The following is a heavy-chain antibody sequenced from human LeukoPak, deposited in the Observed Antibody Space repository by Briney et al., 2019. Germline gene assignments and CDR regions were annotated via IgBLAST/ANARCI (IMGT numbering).Heavy chain of an antibody. CDR1: GYTLTELS. D-gene: IGHD1-26*01. Sequence: ASVKVSCKVSGYTLTELSMHWVRQAPGKGLEWMGGFDPEDGETIYAQKFQGRVTMTRDTSISTAYMELSRLRSDDTAVYYCARATRGVREPLFDYWGQGTLVTVSS. J-gene: IGHJ4*02. CDR3: ARATRGVREPLFDY. V-gene: IGHV1-24*01. CDR2: FDPEDGET.